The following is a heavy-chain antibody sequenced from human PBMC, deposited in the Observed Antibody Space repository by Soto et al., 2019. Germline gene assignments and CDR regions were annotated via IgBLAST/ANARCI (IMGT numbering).Heavy chain of an antibody. CDR1: GGTFSSYA. D-gene: IGHD2-2*01. CDR2: IIPIFGTA. V-gene: IGHV1-69*06. CDR3: ARDTCSSTSCYVGYYYGMDV. J-gene: IGHJ6*02. Sequence: SVKVSCKASGGTFSSYAISWVRQAPGQGLEWMGGIIPIFGTANYAQKFQGRVTITADKSTSTAYMELSSLRSEDTAVYYCARDTCSSTSCYVGYYYGMDVWGQGTTVTGSS.